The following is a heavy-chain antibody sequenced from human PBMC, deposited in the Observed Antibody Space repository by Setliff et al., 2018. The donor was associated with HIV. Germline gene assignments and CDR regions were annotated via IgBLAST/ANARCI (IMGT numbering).Heavy chain of an antibody. CDR3: ARQITSVTTEKLVVNDAFDI. V-gene: IGHV4-39*01. J-gene: IGHJ3*02. Sequence: SETLSLTCTVSGGSISSSNYYWGWIRQPPGKGLEYIGSIYHSGSTYYNPSLKSRVTISVDTSKNQFSLKLNSVTAADTAVYYCARQITSVTTEKLVVNDAFDIWGQGIRVT. D-gene: IGHD3-22*01. CDR2: IYHSGST. CDR1: GGSISSSNYY.